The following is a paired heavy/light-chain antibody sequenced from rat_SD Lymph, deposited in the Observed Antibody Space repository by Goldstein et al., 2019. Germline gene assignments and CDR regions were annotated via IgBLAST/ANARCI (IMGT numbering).Light chain of an antibody. Sequence: DTVLTQSPALAVSPGERVTISCRASESVSTRMHWYQQKPGQQPKLLIYGASNLESGVPARFSGSGSGTDFTLTIDPVEANDTATYFCQQSWNDPWTFGGGTKLELK. V-gene: IGKV3S10*01. CDR2: GAS. J-gene: IGKJ1*01. CDR3: QQSWNDPWT. CDR1: ESVSTR.
Heavy chain of an antibody. V-gene: IGHV1-25*01. CDR1: GYTFSTSY. J-gene: IGHJ2*01. D-gene: IGHD3-7*01. CDR2: IYAGDGGT. CDR3: ARMKWLYFDY. Sequence: QVKLQQSGAELVKPGASVKLSCKTSGYTFSTSYMSWFKQIPGQSIEWIGMIYAGDGGTGYNQKFKGKATLTVDTSSSTAYMDLSSLTTEDSAVYFCARMKWLYFDYWGQGVMVTVSS.